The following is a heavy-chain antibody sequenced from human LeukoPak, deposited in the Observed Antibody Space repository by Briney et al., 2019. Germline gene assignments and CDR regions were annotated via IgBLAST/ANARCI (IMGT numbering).Heavy chain of an antibody. J-gene: IGHJ4*02. CDR1: GGSVSSGSYY. Sequence: SETLSLTCTVSGGSVSSGSYYWSWSRQPPGKGLEWIGYIYYSGSTNYNPSLKSRVTISVDTSKNQFSLKLSSVTAADTAVYYCARVSLGDGYNSASYYFDYWGQGTLVTVSS. CDR3: ARVSLGDGYNSASYYFDY. CDR2: IYYSGST. D-gene: IGHD5-24*01. V-gene: IGHV4-61*01.